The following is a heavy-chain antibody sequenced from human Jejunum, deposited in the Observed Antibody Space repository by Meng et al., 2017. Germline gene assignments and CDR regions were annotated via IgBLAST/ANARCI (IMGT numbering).Heavy chain of an antibody. Sequence: GESLKISCAASGFTFSSDWKHWVRQAPGKGLMWVSRINSDGSSTTYADSVKGRFTISRDNAKNTLYLQMNSLRDEDTAVYYCVRPGYNYGQGLYGYWGQGTLVTVSS. D-gene: IGHD5-18*01. CDR2: INSDGSST. V-gene: IGHV3-74*01. J-gene: IGHJ4*02. CDR3: VRPGYNYGQGLYGY. CDR1: GFTFSSDW.